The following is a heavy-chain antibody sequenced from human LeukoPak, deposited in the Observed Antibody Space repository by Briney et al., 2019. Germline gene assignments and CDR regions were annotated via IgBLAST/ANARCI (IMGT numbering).Heavy chain of an antibody. CDR3: ARGKGWGGITTAGYGMDV. Sequence: GGSLRLSCTASGFPYCSTSMHWVRQAPGKGLVLVSRGNTDGSSTNYADSVKGRFTISRDNAKNTLYLQMNSLRGEDTAVYYCARGKGWGGITTAGYGMDVWGQGTTVTVSS. J-gene: IGHJ6*02. CDR2: GNTDGSST. D-gene: IGHD6-13*01. V-gene: IGHV3-74*01. CDR1: GFPYCSTS.